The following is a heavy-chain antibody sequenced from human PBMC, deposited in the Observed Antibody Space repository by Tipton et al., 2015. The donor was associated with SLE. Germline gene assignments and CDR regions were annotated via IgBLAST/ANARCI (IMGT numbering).Heavy chain of an antibody. CDR2: IYSGGST. D-gene: IGHD6-6*01. CDR1: GFAVSTYY. J-gene: IGHJ6*03. CDR3: AREPVVPSSDYYYYMDV. Sequence: SLRLSCAASGFAVSTYYINWVRQAPGKGLEWVSVIYSGGSTSYADSVKDRFTISRDNSKNTVLLQMSGLRAEGTAVYYCAREPVVPSSDYYYYMDVWGKGTTVTVSS. V-gene: IGHV3-53*01.